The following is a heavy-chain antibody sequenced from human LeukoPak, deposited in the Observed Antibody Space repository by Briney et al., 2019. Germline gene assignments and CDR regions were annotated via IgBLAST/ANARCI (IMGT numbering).Heavy chain of an antibody. D-gene: IGHD1-26*01. V-gene: IGHV3-33*01. CDR3: ARTGSYDYSPYFDY. Sequence: PGRSLRLSCATSGFTFNRFGMHWVRQAPGKGLEWVAVIWYDGSNKYYADSVKGRFTISRDNSKNTLYLQMNSLRAEDTAVYYCARTGSYDYSPYFDYWGQGTLVTVSS. CDR1: GFTFNRFG. J-gene: IGHJ4*02. CDR2: IWYDGSNK.